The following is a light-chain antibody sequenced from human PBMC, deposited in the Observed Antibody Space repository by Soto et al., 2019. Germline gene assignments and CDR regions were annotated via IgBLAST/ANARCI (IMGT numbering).Light chain of an antibody. Sequence: QSALTQPASVSGSPGQSITISCTGPSSDVGGYNSVSWYQHRPGKAPKLMIYEISNRPSGVSNRFSGSKSGNTASLIISGLQAEDEADYYCSSYIGSSTVFGGGTKLTVL. CDR3: SSYIGSSTV. CDR2: EIS. V-gene: IGLV2-14*01. J-gene: IGLJ2*01. CDR1: SSDVGGYNS.